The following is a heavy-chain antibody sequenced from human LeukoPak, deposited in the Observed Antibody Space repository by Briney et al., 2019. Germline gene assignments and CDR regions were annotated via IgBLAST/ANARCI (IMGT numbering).Heavy chain of an antibody. Sequence: SVKVSCKASGGTFISYAISWVRQAPGQGGEGMGRIIPIFGTANYAQKFQGRVTITTEESTSTAYMELSRLRSEDTAVYYCARDVDTAMVRFDYWGQGTLVTVSS. CDR2: IIPIFGTA. J-gene: IGHJ4*02. CDR1: GGTFISYA. CDR3: ARDVDTAMVRFDY. V-gene: IGHV1-69*05. D-gene: IGHD5-18*01.